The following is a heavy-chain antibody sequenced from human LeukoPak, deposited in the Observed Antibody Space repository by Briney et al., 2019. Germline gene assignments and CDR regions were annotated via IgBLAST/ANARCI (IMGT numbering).Heavy chain of an antibody. Sequence: SETLSLTCTVSGGSISSYYWSWIRQPPGKGLEWIGYIYYSGSTNYNPSLKSRVTISIDTSKNQFSLKLSSVTAADTAVYYCARHTYGDYSFDYWGQGTLVTVSS. CDR3: ARHTYGDYSFDY. V-gene: IGHV4-59*01. D-gene: IGHD4-17*01. J-gene: IGHJ4*02. CDR1: GGSISSYY. CDR2: IYYSGST.